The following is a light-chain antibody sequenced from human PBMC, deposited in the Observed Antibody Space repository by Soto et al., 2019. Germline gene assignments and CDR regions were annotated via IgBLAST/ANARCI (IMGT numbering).Light chain of an antibody. CDR3: QQYNNWPPVT. Sequence: EIVMTQSPATLSVSPGERATLSCRASQSVSSNLAWYQQKPGQAPRLLIYGASTRATGIPARFSGSGSGTEFTLTISSLQYEDFAVYYCQQYNNWPPVTVGPGTKVDIK. CDR2: GAS. CDR1: QSVSSN. V-gene: IGKV3-15*01. J-gene: IGKJ3*01.